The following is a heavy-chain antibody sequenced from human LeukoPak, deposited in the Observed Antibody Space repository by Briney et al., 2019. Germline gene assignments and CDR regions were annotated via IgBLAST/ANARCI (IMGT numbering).Heavy chain of an antibody. J-gene: IGHJ4*02. Sequence: PGGSLRLSCAASGFTFSRYGMYWVRQAPGKGLECVAVISSDGSNKYYGDSVKGRFTISRDNSKNTLYLQMNSLRVEDTAVYFCAKAHSSGWYSVDYWGQGTLVTVSS. CDR3: AKAHSSGWYSVDY. CDR1: GFTFSRYG. CDR2: ISSDGSNK. V-gene: IGHV3-30*18. D-gene: IGHD6-19*01.